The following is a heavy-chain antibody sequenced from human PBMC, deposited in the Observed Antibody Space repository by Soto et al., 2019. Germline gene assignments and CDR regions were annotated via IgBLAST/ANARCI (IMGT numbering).Heavy chain of an antibody. J-gene: IGHJ4*02. Sequence: GGSLRLSCAASGFRFSKFAMHWVRQAPGKGLEWVAVIWFAGSERDYADSVKGRFTVSRDNSENTLSLQMNNLRAEDTGVYYCARDWDSSGYEDSFDSWGQGTLVTVSS. D-gene: IGHD3-22*01. CDR1: GFRFSKFA. V-gene: IGHV3-33*08. CDR2: IWFAGSER. CDR3: ARDWDSSGYEDSFDS.